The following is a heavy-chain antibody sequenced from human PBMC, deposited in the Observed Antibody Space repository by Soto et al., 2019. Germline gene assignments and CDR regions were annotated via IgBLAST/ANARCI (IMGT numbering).Heavy chain of an antibody. CDR3: VRGGYSSGWANFDY. V-gene: IGHV2-70*11. J-gene: IGHJ4*02. Sequence: SGPTLVNPTQTLTLTCTFSGFSLSTSGMCVSWIRQPPGKALEWLARIDWDDDKYYSTSLKTRLTISKDTSKNQVVLTMTNMDPVDTATYYCVRGGYSSGWANFDYWGQGTLVTVSS. D-gene: IGHD6-19*01. CDR1: GFSLSTSGMC. CDR2: IDWDDDK.